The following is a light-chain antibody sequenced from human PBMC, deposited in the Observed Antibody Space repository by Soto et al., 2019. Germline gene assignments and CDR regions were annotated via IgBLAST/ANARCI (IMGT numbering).Light chain of an antibody. CDR3: QQYHNWPLT. V-gene: IGKV3-15*01. J-gene: IGKJ4*01. Sequence: EIVMTQSPVTLSVSPGERATLSCRASESVSSNLAWYQQKPGQAPRLLIYGASTRATGIPARFSGSGSGTEFTLTISSLQSEDFVVYYCQQYHNWPLTFGGGTKVEIK. CDR2: GAS. CDR1: ESVSSN.